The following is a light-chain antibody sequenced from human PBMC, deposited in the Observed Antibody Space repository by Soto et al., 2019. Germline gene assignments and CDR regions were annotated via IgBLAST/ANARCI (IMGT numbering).Light chain of an antibody. CDR2: EVS. J-gene: IGLJ1*01. CDR3: SSYAGINNFYV. CDR1: SSDVGDYNY. Sequence: QSALTQPPSASGSPGQSVTISCTGTSSDVGDYNYVSWYQQHPGKAPKLMIYEVSKRPSGVPDRFSGSKSGNTASLTVSGLQAEDVADYYCSSYAGINNFYVFGTGTKVTVL. V-gene: IGLV2-8*01.